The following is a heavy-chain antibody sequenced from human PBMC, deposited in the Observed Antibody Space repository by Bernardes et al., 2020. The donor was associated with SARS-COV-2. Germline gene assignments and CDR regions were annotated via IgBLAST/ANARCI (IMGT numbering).Heavy chain of an antibody. V-gene: IGHV5-51*01. J-gene: IGHJ4*02. D-gene: IGHD1-26*01. CDR2: INPRDYNT. Sequence: GESLKISCKGPDDMFTNYWIGWVRQIPGKGLEWMSIINPRDYNTRYNPSFQGQVTISADKSISTAYLQWSSLKASDTAMYYCATHKYSHGLYFFDYWGQGTLVTVSS. CDR3: ATHKYSHGLYFFDY. CDR1: DDMFTNYW.